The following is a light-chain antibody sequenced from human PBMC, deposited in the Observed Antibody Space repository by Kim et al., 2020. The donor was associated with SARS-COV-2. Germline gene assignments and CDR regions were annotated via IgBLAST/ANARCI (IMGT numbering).Light chain of an antibody. Sequence: SVTSSCTGTSSDVDGYNYVSWYQQHPGKAPNLMIYDVYRRPSGVPDRFSGSKSGNTASLTISGLRTEDEADYYCCSYTGTYSLLFGGGTQLTV. CDR1: SSDVDGYNY. CDR3: CSYTGTYSLL. V-gene: IGLV2-11*03. CDR2: DVY. J-gene: IGLJ2*01.